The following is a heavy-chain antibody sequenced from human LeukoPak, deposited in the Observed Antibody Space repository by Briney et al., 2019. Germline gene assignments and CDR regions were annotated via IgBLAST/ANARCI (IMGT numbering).Heavy chain of an antibody. CDR1: GFTFDDYA. CDR3: ATDGINCSSTSCYYYYYMDV. CDR2: ISWNSGSI. V-gene: IGHV3-9*01. Sequence: GGSLRLSCAASGFTFDDYAMHWVRQAPGKGLEWVSGISWNSGSIGYADSVKGRFTISRDNAKNSLYLQMNSLRAEDTALYYCATDGINCSSTSCYYYYYMDVWGKGTTVTVSS. J-gene: IGHJ6*03. D-gene: IGHD2-2*01.